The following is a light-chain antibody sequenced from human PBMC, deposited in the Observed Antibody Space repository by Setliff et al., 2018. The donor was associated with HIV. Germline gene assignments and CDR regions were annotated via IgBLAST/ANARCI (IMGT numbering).Light chain of an antibody. CDR1: SSDVGRYNF. J-gene: IGLJ1*01. CDR2: DVD. Sequence: QSVLTQPASVSGSPGQSVTISCTGASSDVGRYNFVSWYQQHPGKAPKLIIYDVDNRPAGFSNRFSGSKSCNTASLSISGLQADDEAAYYCSSYTGISTLGVFGTGTKFTVL. CDR3: SSYTGISTLGV. V-gene: IGLV2-14*03.